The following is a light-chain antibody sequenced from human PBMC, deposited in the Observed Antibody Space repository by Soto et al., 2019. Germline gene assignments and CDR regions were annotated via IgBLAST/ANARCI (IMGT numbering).Light chain of an antibody. CDR1: QSVSSSY. Sequence: EIVLTQSPGTLSLSPGERATLSCRASQSVSSSYLAWYQQKPGQAPRLLIYGALNRATGIPDRFSASGSGTDFTLTISRLEPEDLAMYYCQQYGSSPPYTFGQGTKLEIK. J-gene: IGKJ2*01. CDR3: QQYGSSPPYT. V-gene: IGKV3-20*01. CDR2: GAL.